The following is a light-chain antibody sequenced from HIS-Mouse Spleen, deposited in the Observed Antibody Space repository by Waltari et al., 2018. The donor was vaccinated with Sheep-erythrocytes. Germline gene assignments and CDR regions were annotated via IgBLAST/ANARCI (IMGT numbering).Light chain of an antibody. CDR2: EDS. CDR1: ALPKKY. V-gene: IGLV3-10*01. J-gene: IGLJ3*02. CDR3: YSSDSSGNHWV. Sequence: SYELTQPPSVSVSPVQNARITCPGDALPKKYAYWYQQKSGKAPLLVTYEDSKRPSGIPESFSGSSSGTMATLTISGVQVEDDADYYCYSSDSSGNHWVFGGGTKLTVL.